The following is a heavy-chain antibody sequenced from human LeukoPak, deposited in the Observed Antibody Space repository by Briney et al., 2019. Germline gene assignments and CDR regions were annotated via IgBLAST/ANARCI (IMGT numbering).Heavy chain of an antibody. D-gene: IGHD3-22*01. CDR3: AKAGVRYFDSSGLYAFDF. CDR2: IYYSGST. CDR1: GYSISSGYY. V-gene: IGHV4-38-2*01. Sequence: NPSETLSLTCAVSGYSISSGYYWAWIRQPPGKGLKWIGTIYYSGSTYHNPSLKSRVTMSVDTSRNQFSLKLSSVDAADTAVYYCAKAGVRYFDSSGLYAFDFWGQGTTVTVSS. J-gene: IGHJ3*01.